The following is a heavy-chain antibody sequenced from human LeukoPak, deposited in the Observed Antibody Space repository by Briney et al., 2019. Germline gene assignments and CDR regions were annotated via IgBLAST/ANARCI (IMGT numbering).Heavy chain of an antibody. D-gene: IGHD6-19*01. Sequence: PGRSLRLSCAASGFTFSSYAMLWVRQAPGKGLEWVAVISYDGSNKYYADSVKGRFTISRDNSKNTLYLQMNSLRAEDTAVYYCARVDSSGWFYDWGQGTLVTVSS. V-gene: IGHV3-30-3*01. CDR1: GFTFSSYA. J-gene: IGHJ5*02. CDR3: ARVDSSGWFYD. CDR2: ISYDGSNK.